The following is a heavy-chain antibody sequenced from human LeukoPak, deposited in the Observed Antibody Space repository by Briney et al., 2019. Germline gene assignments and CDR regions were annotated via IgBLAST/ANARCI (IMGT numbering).Heavy chain of an antibody. D-gene: IGHD3-22*01. Sequence: GGSLRLSCSASGFTFSRSAMTWVRQRPGGGLEWVSSISGNGQQTYYGDSVKGRFSVSRDNSQNTLYLQMDSLRADDSALYYCAKDANYLDSSGYLIPFDYWGQGTLVTVSS. CDR1: GFTFSRSA. V-gene: IGHV3-23*01. CDR3: AKDANYLDSSGYLIPFDY. J-gene: IGHJ4*02. CDR2: ISGNGQQT.